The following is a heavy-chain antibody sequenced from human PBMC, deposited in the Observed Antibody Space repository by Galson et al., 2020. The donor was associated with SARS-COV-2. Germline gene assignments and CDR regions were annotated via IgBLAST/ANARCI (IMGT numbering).Heavy chain of an antibody. CDR3: AKDYFPHTVVSPTGGLDV. Sequence: GESLKISCAASGIIFSNYAMSWVRQAPGKGLEWVSGIINSGDITYYADSVKGLFTISRDNSKKTLYLQMSSLRAEDTAVYYCAKDYFPHTVVSPTGGLDVWGKGTTVTVSS. CDR1: GIIFSNYA. CDR2: IINSGDIT. J-gene: IGHJ6*04. V-gene: IGHV3-23*01. D-gene: IGHD1-1*01.